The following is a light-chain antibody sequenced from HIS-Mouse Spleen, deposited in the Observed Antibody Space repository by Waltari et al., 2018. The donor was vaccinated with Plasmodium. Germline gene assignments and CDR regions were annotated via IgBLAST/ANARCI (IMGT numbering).Light chain of an antibody. Sequence: GSPGQSVTISCTGTSSDVGGYNYVSWYQQHPGKAPKLMIYEVSNRPSGVPDRFSGSKSGNTASLTVSGIQAEDEADYYCSSYAGSNNLVFGGGTKLTVL. CDR1: SSDVGGYNY. CDR3: SSYAGSNNLV. J-gene: IGLJ3*02. V-gene: IGLV2-8*01. CDR2: EVS.